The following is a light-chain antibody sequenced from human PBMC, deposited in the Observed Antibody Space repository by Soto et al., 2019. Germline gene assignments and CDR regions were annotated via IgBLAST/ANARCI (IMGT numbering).Light chain of an antibody. Sequence: DIQMTQSPSTLSASVGDRVTITCRASQSISSWLAWYQQKPGKAPKLLIYKASSLESGVPSRFSGSGSGTEFTLTISSLQPDHFATYFCQHYNSYLYTFGQGTKLEIK. CDR1: QSISSW. J-gene: IGKJ2*01. CDR2: KAS. CDR3: QHYNSYLYT. V-gene: IGKV1-5*03.